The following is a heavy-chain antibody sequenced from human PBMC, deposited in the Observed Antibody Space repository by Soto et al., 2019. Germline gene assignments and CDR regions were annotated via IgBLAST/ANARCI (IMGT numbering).Heavy chain of an antibody. V-gene: IGHV3-30*03. Sequence: QGQLVESGGGVVQPGTSLRLSCAACGYTFRSDAMHWVRQAPGKGLEWVALISYDGYSKWYADAVKGRFTISRDNSNNTLFLEMISLRGDDTAVYFCAAIREVDVWGQGTTVTFSS. CDR1: GYTFRSDA. CDR2: ISYDGYSK. D-gene: IGHD1-26*01. CDR3: AAIREVDV. J-gene: IGHJ6*02.